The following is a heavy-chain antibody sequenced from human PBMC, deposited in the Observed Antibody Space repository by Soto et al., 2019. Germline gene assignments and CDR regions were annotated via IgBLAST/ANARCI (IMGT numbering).Heavy chain of an antibody. CDR3: ATSQKGYNWNYFDH. Sequence: TLCLTCAVAGGYISGSGDYWGWQRQSPGKGPEWIGSVFYTGFTSYNPSLESRVSVSVGTSKNQFSLKVSGVSAADTAVYYCATSQKGYNWNYFDHWGQGALVTVSS. D-gene: IGHD1-20*01. CDR2: VFYTGFT. V-gene: IGHV4-39*01. J-gene: IGHJ4*02. CDR1: GGYISGSGDY.